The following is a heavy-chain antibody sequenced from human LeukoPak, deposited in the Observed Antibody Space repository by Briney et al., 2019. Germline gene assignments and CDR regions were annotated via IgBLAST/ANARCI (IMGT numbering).Heavy chain of an antibody. D-gene: IGHD3-22*01. CDR2: IYSGGST. J-gene: IGHJ4*02. CDR3: ATYYYDSSGYYYPTDY. CDR1: GFTFSSNY. Sequence: GGSLRLSCAASGFTFSSNYMSWVRQAPGKGLEWVSVIYSGGSTYYAVSVKGRFTISRANSKNTLYLQMNSLRAEDTSVYYCATYYYDSSGYYYPTDYWGQGTLVTVSS. V-gene: IGHV3-53*01.